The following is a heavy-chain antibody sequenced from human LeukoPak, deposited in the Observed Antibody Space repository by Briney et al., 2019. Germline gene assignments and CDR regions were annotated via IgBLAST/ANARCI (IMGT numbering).Heavy chain of an antibody. CDR2: IYTSGST. CDR3: ARGNGFHANWFDP. J-gene: IGHJ5*02. V-gene: IGHV4-4*07. D-gene: IGHD2-8*01. Sequence: GKGLXXIGRIYTSGSTNYNPSLKSRVTISVDTSKNQFSLKLSSVTAADTAVYYCARGNGFHANWFDPWGQGTLVTVSS.